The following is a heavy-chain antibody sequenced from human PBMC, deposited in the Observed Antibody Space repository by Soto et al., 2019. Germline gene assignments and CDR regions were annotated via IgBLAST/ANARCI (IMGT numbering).Heavy chain of an antibody. CDR3: ARGDSGSYPAGN. Sequence: QVQLVQSGAEMKKPGSSMKVSCKASGGTFSNHTISWVRQAPGHGLEWMGGIIPVFGTAHYAEKFQVRVTITADGSTSTAYMELRSLTSEDTAMYYCARGDSGSYPAGNWGQGTLVTVSS. J-gene: IGHJ4*02. D-gene: IGHD1-26*01. V-gene: IGHV1-69*01. CDR2: IIPVFGTA. CDR1: GGTFSNHT.